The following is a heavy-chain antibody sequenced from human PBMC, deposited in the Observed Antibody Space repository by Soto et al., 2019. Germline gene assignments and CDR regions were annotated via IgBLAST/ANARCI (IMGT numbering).Heavy chain of an antibody. CDR1: GFIFSTYA. CDR2: IDGSGGTT. J-gene: IGHJ4*02. Sequence: GGSLRLSCAASGFIFSTYAMTWVRQAPGKGPEWVSSIDGSGGTTYYADSVQGRFTISRDNSKNTLYLQVSSLTSEDTAVYYCALTTVTTYKRDYWGQVTLVTSPQ. CDR3: ALTTVTTYKRDY. V-gene: IGHV3-23*01. D-gene: IGHD4-17*01.